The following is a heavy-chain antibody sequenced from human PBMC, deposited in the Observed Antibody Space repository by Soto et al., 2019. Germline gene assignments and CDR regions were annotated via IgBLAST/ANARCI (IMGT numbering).Heavy chain of an antibody. CDR3: ARDLSSWYTPHWFDP. CDR2: IIPIFGTA. J-gene: IGHJ5*02. CDR1: GGTFSSYA. D-gene: IGHD6-13*01. Sequence: ASVKVSCKASGGTFSSYAISWVRQAPGQGLEWMGGIIPIFGTANYAQKFQGRVTITADESTSTAYMELSSLRSEDTAVYYCARDLSSWYTPHWFDPWGQGTLVTVSS. V-gene: IGHV1-69*13.